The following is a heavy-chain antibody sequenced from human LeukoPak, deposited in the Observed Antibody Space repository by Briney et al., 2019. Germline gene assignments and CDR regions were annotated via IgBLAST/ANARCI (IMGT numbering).Heavy chain of an antibody. J-gene: IGHJ5*02. CDR1: GYTFTSYA. Sequence: ASVKVSCKASGYTFTSYAMNWVRQAPGQGLEWMGWINTNTGNPTYAQGFTGRFVFSLDTSVSTAYLQISSLKAEDTAVYYCARRPSSGWYETKYNWFDPWGQGTLVTVSS. V-gene: IGHV7-4-1*02. CDR3: ARRPSSGWYETKYNWFDP. CDR2: INTNTGNP. D-gene: IGHD6-19*01.